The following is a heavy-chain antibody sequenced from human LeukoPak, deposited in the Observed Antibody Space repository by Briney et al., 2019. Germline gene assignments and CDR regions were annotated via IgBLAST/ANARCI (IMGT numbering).Heavy chain of an antibody. CDR3: ARQPSYSGRYFDY. D-gene: IGHD1-26*01. CDR1: GYSISSGYY. Sequence: PSETLSLTCAVSGYSISSGYYWGWIRQPPGKGLEWIGNIYHRGNTYYNPSLKSRVTISVDTSKNQFSLKLSSVTAADTAAYYCARQPSYSGRYFDYWGQGTLVTDSS. CDR2: IYHRGNT. J-gene: IGHJ4*02. V-gene: IGHV4-38-2*01.